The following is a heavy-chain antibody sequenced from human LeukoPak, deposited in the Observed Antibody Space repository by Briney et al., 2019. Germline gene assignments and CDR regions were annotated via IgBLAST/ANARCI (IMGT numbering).Heavy chain of an antibody. CDR3: ARAFNFGYTSGFGFDY. CDR2: IYPGDSDT. V-gene: IGHV5-51*01. D-gene: IGHD5-18*01. CDR1: GYSFTRNW. J-gene: IGHJ4*02. Sequence: GESLKISCKGSGYSFTRNWIGWVRQMPGKGLEWMGIIYPGDSDTRYSPSFQGQVTISADKSISTAYPQWSSLKASDTAMYYCARAFNFGYTSGFGFDYWGQGTLVTVSS.